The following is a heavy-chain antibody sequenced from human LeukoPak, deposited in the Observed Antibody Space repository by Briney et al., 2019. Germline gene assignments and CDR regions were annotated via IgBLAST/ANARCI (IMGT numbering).Heavy chain of an antibody. V-gene: IGHV3-23*01. J-gene: IGHJ6*03. CDR1: GFSVSTNS. CDR3: AKEVPITINYMDV. D-gene: IGHD3-3*01. Sequence: GGSLRLSCAASGFSVSTNSMSWVRQAPGEGLEWVSVISGNDGTTYYADSVKGRFTISRDNSKNTLYLQMNSLRAEDTAVYYCAKEVPITINYMDVWGKGTTVTVSS. CDR2: ISGNDGTT.